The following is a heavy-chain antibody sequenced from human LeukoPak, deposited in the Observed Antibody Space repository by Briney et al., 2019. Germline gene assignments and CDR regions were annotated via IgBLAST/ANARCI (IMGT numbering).Heavy chain of an antibody. D-gene: IGHD6-19*01. CDR2: IYYSGST. Sequence: PSETLSLTCTVSGGSISSYYWSWIRQPPGKGLEWIGYIYYSGSTNYNPSLKSRVTISVDTSENQFSLKLSSVTAADTAVYYCARGAVANVNFDYWGQGTLVTVSS. J-gene: IGHJ4*02. V-gene: IGHV4-59*01. CDR1: GGSISSYY. CDR3: ARGAVANVNFDY.